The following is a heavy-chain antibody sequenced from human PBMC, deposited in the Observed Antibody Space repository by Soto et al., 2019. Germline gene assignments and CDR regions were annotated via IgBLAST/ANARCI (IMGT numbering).Heavy chain of an antibody. Sequence: ASVKVSCKASGYTFTSYGISWVRQAPGQGLEWMGWISAYNGNTNYAQKLQGRVTMTTDTSTSTAYMELRSLRSDDTAVYYCARDVYCSGGSCYSTLGAFAFWGQGTMVTGSS. CDR3: ARDVYCSGGSCYSTLGAFAF. J-gene: IGHJ3*01. CDR2: ISAYNGNT. CDR1: GYTFTSYG. V-gene: IGHV1-18*01. D-gene: IGHD2-15*01.